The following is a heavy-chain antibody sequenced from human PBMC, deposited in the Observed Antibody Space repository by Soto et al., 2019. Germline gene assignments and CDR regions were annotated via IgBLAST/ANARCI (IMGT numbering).Heavy chain of an antibody. Sequence: ASVKVSCKASGYSFTSYSISWVRQAPGQGLEWMGWINVYNDRTNYAQNVQGRVTLTTDRSTTIAYMELRNLRPDDTAVYYCAREGGYGDYQDDAFDIWGQGTLVTVSS. CDR1: GYSFTSYS. V-gene: IGHV1-18*01. CDR2: INVYNDRT. D-gene: IGHD4-17*01. J-gene: IGHJ3*02. CDR3: AREGGYGDYQDDAFDI.